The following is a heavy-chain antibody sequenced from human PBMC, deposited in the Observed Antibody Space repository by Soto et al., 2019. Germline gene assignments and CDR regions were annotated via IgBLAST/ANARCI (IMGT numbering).Heavy chain of an antibody. CDR2: ISWDGGST. V-gene: IGHV3-43*01. Sequence: GGSLRLSCAASGFTFDDYTMHWVRQAPGKGLEWVSLISWDGGSTYYADSVKGRFTISRDNSKNSLYLQMNSLRTEDTAVYYCAKDGGHGGTGDFDYWGQGTLVTVSS. D-gene: IGHD7-27*01. J-gene: IGHJ4*02. CDR1: GFTFDDYT. CDR3: AKDGGHGGTGDFDY.